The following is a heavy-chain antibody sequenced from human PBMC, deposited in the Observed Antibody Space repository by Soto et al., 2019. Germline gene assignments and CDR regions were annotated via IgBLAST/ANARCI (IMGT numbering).Heavy chain of an antibody. Sequence: ETLSLTCAVSGYSISSSNWWCWIRQPPGKGLEWIGYIYYSGSTYYNPSLKSRVTMSVDTSKNQFSLKLSSVTAVDTAVYYCASQTGANDAFDIWGQGTMVTVSS. D-gene: IGHD4-17*01. CDR3: ASQTGANDAFDI. J-gene: IGHJ3*02. V-gene: IGHV4-28*01. CDR1: GYSISSSNW. CDR2: IYYSGST.